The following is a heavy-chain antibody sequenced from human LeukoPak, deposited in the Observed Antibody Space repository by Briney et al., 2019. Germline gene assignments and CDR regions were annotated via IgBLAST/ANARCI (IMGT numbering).Heavy chain of an antibody. J-gene: IGHJ4*02. V-gene: IGHV6-1*01. CDR1: GDSVSSSSIA. CDR3: ARYNWSDGARYFDY. Sequence: SQTLSLTCAISGDSVSSSSIAWNWIRLSPSRGLEWLGRTYYKSKWYNDYAVSVKSRIDMNPVTSKNQFSLQLNSVTPEDTAVYYCARYNWSDGARYFDYWGQGILVTVSS. D-gene: IGHD1-20*01. CDR2: TYYKSKWYN.